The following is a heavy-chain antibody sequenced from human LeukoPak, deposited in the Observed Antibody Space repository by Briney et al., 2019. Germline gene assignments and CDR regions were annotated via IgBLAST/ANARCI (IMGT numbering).Heavy chain of an antibody. V-gene: IGHV3-23*01. CDR1: GFTFSSYA. D-gene: IGHD3-22*01. Sequence: PGGSLRLSCAASGFTFSSYAMSWVRQAPGKGLEWVSAISGSGGSTYYADSVKGRFTISRDNSKNTLYLQMNSLRAEDTAVYYCARGEYYYDSSGYHNTQSDAFDIWGQGTMVTVSS. CDR2: ISGSGGST. J-gene: IGHJ3*02. CDR3: ARGEYYYDSSGYHNTQSDAFDI.